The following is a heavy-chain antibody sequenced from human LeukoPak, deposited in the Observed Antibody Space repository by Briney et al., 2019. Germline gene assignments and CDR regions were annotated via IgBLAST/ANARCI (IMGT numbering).Heavy chain of an antibody. CDR3: ARSEHSSSSFDY. D-gene: IGHD6-6*01. CDR2: ISSSSTHI. J-gene: IGHJ4*02. V-gene: IGHV3-21*01. Sequence: GGSLRLSCAASGFTLSSYSMNWVRQAPGKGLEWVSYISSSSTHIYYADSVKGRFTVSRDNARNSLYLQMNSLRAEDTAIYYCARSEHSSSSFDYWGQGTLVTVSS. CDR1: GFTLSSYS.